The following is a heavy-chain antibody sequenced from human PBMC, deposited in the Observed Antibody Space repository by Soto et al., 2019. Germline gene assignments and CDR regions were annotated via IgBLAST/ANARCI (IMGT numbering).Heavy chain of an antibody. CDR2: INHSGST. Sequence: PSVPMSLTCGVDDGSCSGYYWSCISQPPGKGLEWIGEINHSGSTNYNPSLKSRVTISVDTSKNQFSLKLSSVTAADTAVYYCARGLVAAHKKNWFDPWGQGTLVTVSS. V-gene: IGHV4-34*01. D-gene: IGHD6-13*01. J-gene: IGHJ5*02. CDR1: DGSCSGYY. CDR3: ARGLVAAHKKNWFDP.